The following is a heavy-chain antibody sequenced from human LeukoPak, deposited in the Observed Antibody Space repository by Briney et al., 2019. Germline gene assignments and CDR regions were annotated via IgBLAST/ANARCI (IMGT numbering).Heavy chain of an antibody. D-gene: IGHD6-13*01. V-gene: IGHV3-7*01. Sequence: GGSLRLSCAASGFTFSSYWMSWVRQAPGKGLEWVANIKQDGSEKYYVDSVKGRFTISRDNAKNSLYLQMNSLRAEDTAVYYCARDRYISRSWGYDFDYWGQGTLVTVFS. CDR1: GFTFSSYW. CDR3: ARDRYISRSWGYDFDY. CDR2: IKQDGSEK. J-gene: IGHJ4*02.